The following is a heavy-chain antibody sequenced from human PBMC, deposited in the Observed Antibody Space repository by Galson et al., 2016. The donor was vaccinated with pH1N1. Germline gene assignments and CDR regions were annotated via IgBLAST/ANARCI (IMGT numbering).Heavy chain of an antibody. Sequence: SVKVSCKASGFTFSDSTMQWVRQARGRRLEWIGWIVVGSGDTNYAQKFQERVTITRDMSTSTAYMELTTLRSGDTAVYYCAADTLFLAYPKRRYYDYDGDFGFWGQGTLVTVSS. CDR1: GFTFSDST. V-gene: IGHV1-58*02. CDR2: IVVGSGDT. CDR3: AADTLFLAYPKRRYYDYDGDFGF. J-gene: IGHJ4*02. D-gene: IGHD4-23*01.